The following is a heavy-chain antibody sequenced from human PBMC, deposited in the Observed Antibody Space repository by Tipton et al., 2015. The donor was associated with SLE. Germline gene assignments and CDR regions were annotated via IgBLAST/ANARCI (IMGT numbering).Heavy chain of an antibody. J-gene: IGHJ4*02. CDR2: IYHSGST. Sequence: TLSLTCAVYGGSFSGYYWSWIRQPPGKGLEWIGNIYHSGSTYYNPSLKSRVTISVDTSKNQFSLKLSSVTAADTAVYYCARLPPGTRIAAAGWDYWGQGTLVTVSS. V-gene: IGHV4-34*01. CDR3: ARLPPGTRIAAAGWDY. CDR1: GGSFSGYY. D-gene: IGHD6-13*01.